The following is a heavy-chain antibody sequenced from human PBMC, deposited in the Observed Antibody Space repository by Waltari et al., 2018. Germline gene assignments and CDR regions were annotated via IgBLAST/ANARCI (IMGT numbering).Heavy chain of an antibody. CDR2: ISGSGTTI. V-gene: IGHV3-48*03. J-gene: IGHJ4*02. CDR3: ARRFDS. Sequence: EVQLLVSGGCLVQPGGSLRLSCAASGFTFSSYGMNWVRQAPGKGLEWISYISGSGTTIYYADSVKGRFTISRDDAENSLYLQMNSLRAEDTALYYCARRFDSWGQGTRVTVSS. CDR1: GFTFSSYG.